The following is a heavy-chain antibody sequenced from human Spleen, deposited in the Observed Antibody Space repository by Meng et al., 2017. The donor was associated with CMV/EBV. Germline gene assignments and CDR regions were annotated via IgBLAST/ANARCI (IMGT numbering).Heavy chain of an antibody. D-gene: IGHD1-26*01. V-gene: IGHV3-21*01. J-gene: IGHJ4*02. CDR2: ISSETTYI. CDR3: ARAGLWGDFDY. Sequence: GESLKISCAASRFTFSSYSMNWVRQARGRGLEWVSSISSETTYIYYADSVKGRFTISRDNARNSLCLQMNSLRAEDTAVYYCARAGLWGDFDYWGQGTLVTVSS. CDR1: RFTFSSYS.